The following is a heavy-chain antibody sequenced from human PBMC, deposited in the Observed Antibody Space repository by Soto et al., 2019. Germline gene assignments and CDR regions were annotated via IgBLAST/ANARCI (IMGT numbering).Heavy chain of an antibody. Sequence: AETLSLTCAVYGGSFSGYYWTWIRQPPGTGLEWIGEINHSGSTNYNPSLKSRVTISVDTSKNQFSLKLSSVTAADTAVYYCARGKGVLRYFDWLNPNWFDPWGQGTLVTVSS. CDR1: GGSFSGYY. D-gene: IGHD3-9*01. CDR2: INHSGST. V-gene: IGHV4-34*01. J-gene: IGHJ5*02. CDR3: ARGKGVLRYFDWLNPNWFDP.